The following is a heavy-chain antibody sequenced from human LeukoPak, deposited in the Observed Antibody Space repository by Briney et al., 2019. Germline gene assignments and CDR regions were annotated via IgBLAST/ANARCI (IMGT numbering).Heavy chain of an antibody. V-gene: IGHV4-59*01. CDR1: GGSISSYY. D-gene: IGHD6-6*01. Sequence: SETLSLTCTVSGGSISSYYWSWIRQPPGKGLEWIGYTYYSGSTNYNPSLKSRVTISVDTSKNQFSLKLSSVTAADTAVYYCARDQGEYSSSSGTFDIWGQGTMVTVSS. CDR2: TYYSGST. J-gene: IGHJ3*02. CDR3: ARDQGEYSSSSGTFDI.